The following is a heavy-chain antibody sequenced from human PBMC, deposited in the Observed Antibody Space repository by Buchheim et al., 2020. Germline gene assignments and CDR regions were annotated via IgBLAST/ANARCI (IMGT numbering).Heavy chain of an antibody. J-gene: IGHJ4*02. CDR3: GKEMGRSWNCRDH. CDR2: ISGSGAII. CDR1: GFTFNSYA. V-gene: IGHV3-23*01. Sequence: EVQLLESGGGLVQPGGSLRLSCAASGFTFNSYALSWVRQAPGKGLEWVSNISGSGAIISYADSVKGRFTISRDNSKYTLYLEMNSLRAGEKAIYYCGKEMGRSWNCRDHGGQRTL. D-gene: IGHD1-7*01.